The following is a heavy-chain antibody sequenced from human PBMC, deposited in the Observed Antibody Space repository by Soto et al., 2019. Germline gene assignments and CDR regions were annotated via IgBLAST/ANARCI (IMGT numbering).Heavy chain of an antibody. CDR2: ISYAGSNK. V-gene: IGHV3-30-3*01. CDR3: ARDKPPRYYYEGMDV. Sequence: QVQLVESGRGVVQPGRSLRLSCAASGFTFSSYAMHWVRQAPGKGLEWVAVISYAGSNKYYADSVKGRFTISRDNSKNTRYLQMNSLRAEDTAVDYCARDKPPRYYYEGMDVWCQGTTVTVSS. J-gene: IGHJ6*02. CDR1: GFTFSSYA.